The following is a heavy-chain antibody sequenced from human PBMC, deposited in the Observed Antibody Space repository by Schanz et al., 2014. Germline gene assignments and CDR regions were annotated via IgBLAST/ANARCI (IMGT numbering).Heavy chain of an antibody. CDR3: ARDRLECGAECYSVEVFEI. J-gene: IGHJ4*02. V-gene: IGHV1-69*08. CDR2: IIPSLGLA. D-gene: IGHD2-21*01. Sequence: QVQLVQSGAEVKKPGSSVKVSCKASGGTFSSDTFSWVRQAPGQGLEWMGRIIPSLGLAKYEQKFQDKVTITADTSTTTAYMKLSGLRSEDTAVYYCARDRLECGAECYSVEVFEIWGQGTLVIVSS. CDR1: GGTFSSDT.